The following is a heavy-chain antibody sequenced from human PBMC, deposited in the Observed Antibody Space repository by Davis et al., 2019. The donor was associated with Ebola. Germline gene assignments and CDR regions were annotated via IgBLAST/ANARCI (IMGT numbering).Heavy chain of an antibody. CDR3: ACDSSSLDY. CDR1: GFTFSSYS. CDR2: ISSSGSTI. V-gene: IGHV3-48*04. J-gene: IGHJ4*02. D-gene: IGHD6-13*01. Sequence: GESLKISCAASGFTFSSYSMNWVRQAPGKGLEWVSYISSSGSTIYYADSVKGRFTISRDNAKNSLYLQMNSLRAEDTAVYYCACDSSSLDYWGQGTLVTVSS.